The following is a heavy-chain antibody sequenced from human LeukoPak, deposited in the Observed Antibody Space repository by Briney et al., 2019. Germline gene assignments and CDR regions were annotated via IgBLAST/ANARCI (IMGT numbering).Heavy chain of an antibody. CDR2: ISAYNGNT. CDR3: ARDPSLLSFLDY. V-gene: IGHV1-18*01. CDR1: GYTFTSYG. J-gene: IGHJ4*02. D-gene: IGHD3-10*01. Sequence: ASVKVSCKASGYTFTSYGISWVRQAPGQGLERMGWISAYNGNTNYAQKLQGRVTMTTDTSTSTAYMELRSLRSDDTAVYYCARDPSLLSFLDYWGQGTLVTVSS.